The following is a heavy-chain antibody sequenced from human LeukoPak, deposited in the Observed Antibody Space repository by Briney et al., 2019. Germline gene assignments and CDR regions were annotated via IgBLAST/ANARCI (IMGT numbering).Heavy chain of an antibody. CDR2: ISWNSGSI. CDR1: GFTFDDYA. D-gene: IGHD3-22*01. J-gene: IGHJ4*02. Sequence: GRSLRLSCAASGFTFDDYAMHWVRQAPGKGLEWVSGISWNSGSIGYADSVKGRFTISRDNAENSLYLQMNSLRAEDTALYYCAKDWYYYDSSAPPGHWGQGTLVTVSS. CDR3: AKDWYYYDSSAPPGH. V-gene: IGHV3-9*01.